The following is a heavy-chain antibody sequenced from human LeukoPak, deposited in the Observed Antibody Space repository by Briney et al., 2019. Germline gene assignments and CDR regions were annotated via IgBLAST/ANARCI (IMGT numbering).Heavy chain of an antibody. CDR1: GGTFSSYA. CDR3: ARELAAAGRTDAFDI. Sequence: SVKVSCKASGGTFSSYAISWVRQAPGQGLEWMGGIIPIFGTANYAQKFQGRVTITADESTSTAYMELSSLRSEDTAVYYCARELAAAGRTDAFDIWGQGTMVTVST. D-gene: IGHD6-13*01. CDR2: IIPIFGTA. V-gene: IGHV1-69*13. J-gene: IGHJ3*02.